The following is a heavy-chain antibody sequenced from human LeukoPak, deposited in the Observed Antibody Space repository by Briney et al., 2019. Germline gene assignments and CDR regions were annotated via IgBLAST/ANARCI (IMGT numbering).Heavy chain of an antibody. CDR1: GFTFSSYS. Sequence: AGGSLRLSCAASGFTFSSYSMNWVRQAPGKGLEWVSSISSSSSYIYYADSVKGRFTISRDNAKNSLYLQMNSLRAEDTAVYYCARDRKNYYDSSAYYFDYWGQGTLVAVSS. J-gene: IGHJ4*02. V-gene: IGHV3-21*01. D-gene: IGHD3-22*01. CDR3: ARDRKNYYDSSAYYFDY. CDR2: ISSSSSYI.